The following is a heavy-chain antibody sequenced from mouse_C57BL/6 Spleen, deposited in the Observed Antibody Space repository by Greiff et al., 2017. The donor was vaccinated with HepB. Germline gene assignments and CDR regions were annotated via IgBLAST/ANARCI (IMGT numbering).Heavy chain of an antibody. V-gene: IGHV1-53*01. Sequence: VQLQQSGTELVKPGASVKLSCKASGYTFTSYWMHWVKQRPGQGLEWIGNINPSNGGTNYNEKFKSKATLTVDKSSSTAYMQLSSRTSEDSAVYYCARAPIYYEYDEGFAYWGQGTLVTVSA. CDR2: INPSNGGT. D-gene: IGHD2-4*01. CDR1: GYTFTSYW. CDR3: ARAPIYYEYDEGFAY. J-gene: IGHJ3*01.